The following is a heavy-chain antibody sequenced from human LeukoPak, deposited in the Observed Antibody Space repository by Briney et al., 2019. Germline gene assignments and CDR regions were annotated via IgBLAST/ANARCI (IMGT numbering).Heavy chain of an antibody. D-gene: IGHD2-15*01. CDR2: INPSGGST. J-gene: IGHJ5*02. V-gene: IGHV1-46*01. CDR3: ARVGGDCSGGSCYIFWFDP. CDR1: GYTFTSYY. Sequence: ASVKESCKASGYTFTSYYMHWVRQTPGQGLEWMGIINPSGGSTSYAQKFQGRVTMTRDTSTSTVYMELSSLRSEDTAVYYCARVGGDCSGGSCYIFWFDPRGAGNLVTVSS.